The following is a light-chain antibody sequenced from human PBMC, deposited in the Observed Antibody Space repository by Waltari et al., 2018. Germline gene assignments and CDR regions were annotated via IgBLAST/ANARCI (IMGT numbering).Light chain of an antibody. V-gene: IGLV3-9*01. CDR1: NLGRKN. J-gene: IGLJ3*02. Sequence: SYELTQPLSVPVALGQTATITCGGDNLGRKNVHWYQQRPGQAPVLVIYRDRNRPSGIPERFSGSNSRNTATLTISRAEAGDEADYYCQVWDSSTWVFGGGTKVTVV. CDR2: RDR. CDR3: QVWDSSTWV.